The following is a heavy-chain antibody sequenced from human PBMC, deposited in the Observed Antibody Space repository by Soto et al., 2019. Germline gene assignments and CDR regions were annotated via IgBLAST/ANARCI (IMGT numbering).Heavy chain of an antibody. D-gene: IGHD5-12*01. Sequence: VVSLRLSCAAAGVNFSSHARSWVRQAPGKGLEWVSAISGSGGSTYYADSVKGRFTISRDNSKNTLYLQMNSLRAEDTAVYYCAGLRLFDYWGQGTLVTVSS. CDR2: ISGSGGST. CDR3: AGLRLFDY. V-gene: IGHV3-23*01. CDR1: GVNFSSHA. J-gene: IGHJ4*02.